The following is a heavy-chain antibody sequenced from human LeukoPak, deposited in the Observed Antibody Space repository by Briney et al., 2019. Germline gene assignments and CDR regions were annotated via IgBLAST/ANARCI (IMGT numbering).Heavy chain of an antibody. CDR2: ISDSGGRT. V-gene: IGHV3-23*01. J-gene: IGHJ4*02. CDR1: GFGFSSYA. D-gene: IGHD3-22*01. CDR3: AKQVFGSSGSFYHFDY. Sequence: PGGSLRLSCAASGFGFSSYAMSWVRQAPGKGLEWVSSISDSGGRTYFADSVNGRFTISRDNSKNTLYLQLDSLRAEDTAVYYCAKQVFGSSGSFYHFDYWGQGALVTVSS.